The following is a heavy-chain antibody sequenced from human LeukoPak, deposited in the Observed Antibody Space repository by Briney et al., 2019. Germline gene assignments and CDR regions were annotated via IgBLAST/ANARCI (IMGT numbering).Heavy chain of an antibody. V-gene: IGHV1-69*04. CDR2: IIPILGIA. Sequence: SVKVSCKASGGTFSSYAISWVRQAPGQGLEWMGRIIPILGIANYAQKFRGRVTITADKSTSTAYMELSSLRSEDTAVYYCARALAAAGTNLDYWGQGTLVTVSS. J-gene: IGHJ4*02. D-gene: IGHD6-13*01. CDR3: ARALAAAGTNLDY. CDR1: GGTFSSYA.